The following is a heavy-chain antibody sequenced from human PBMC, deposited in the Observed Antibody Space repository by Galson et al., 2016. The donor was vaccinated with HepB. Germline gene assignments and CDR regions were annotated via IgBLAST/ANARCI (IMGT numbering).Heavy chain of an antibody. CDR2: IHHSGDT. CDR1: GDFIRNGYY. CDR3: VRGLSYRDEGGYYYNWFDP. Sequence: SETLSLTCDVSGDFIRNGYYWGWVRQSPGKGLEWIGSIHHSGDTQFNPSLRSRTTISVSPSNNQFSLRLTSVTAADRAVYYCVRGLSYRDEGGYYYNWFDPWGRGMEVTISS. J-gene: IGHJ5*02. V-gene: IGHV4-38-2*01. D-gene: IGHD3-22*01.